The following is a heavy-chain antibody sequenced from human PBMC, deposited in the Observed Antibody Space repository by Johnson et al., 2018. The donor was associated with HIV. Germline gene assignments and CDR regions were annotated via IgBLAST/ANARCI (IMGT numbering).Heavy chain of an antibody. D-gene: IGHD3-9*01. CDR2: IHNDGRRT. CDR1: EFTFSYYW. V-gene: IGHV3-74*01. CDR3: AVSVLTGRCPDDAFDI. J-gene: IGHJ3*02. Sequence: VQLVESGGGFIQPGGSLTLSCDGSEFTFSYYWMHWVRQAPGKGPVWVSHIHNDGRRTTYADSVTVRFTISRDNARYSLYLQMNSLRAEDTALYYCAVSVLTGRCPDDAFDIWGQGTMVTVSS.